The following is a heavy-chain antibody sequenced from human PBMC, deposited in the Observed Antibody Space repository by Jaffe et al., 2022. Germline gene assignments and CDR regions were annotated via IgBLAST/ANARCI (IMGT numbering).Heavy chain of an antibody. Sequence: QVQLQESGPGLVKPSETLSLTCAVSGYSISSGYYWGWIRQPPGKGLEWIGSIYHSGSTYYNPSLKSRVTISVDTSKNQFSLKLSSVTAADTAVYYCARQGNCGGDCNWYFDLWGRGTLVTVSS. D-gene: IGHD2-21*02. V-gene: IGHV4-38-2*01. J-gene: IGHJ2*01. CDR1: GYSISSGYY. CDR2: IYHSGST. CDR3: ARQGNCGGDCNWYFDL.